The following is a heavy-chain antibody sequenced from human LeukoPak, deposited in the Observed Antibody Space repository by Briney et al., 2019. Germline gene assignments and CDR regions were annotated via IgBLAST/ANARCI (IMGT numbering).Heavy chain of an antibody. CDR1: GFTFSSYA. J-gene: IGHJ3*02. D-gene: IGHD3-3*01. Sequence: GGSLRLSCAASGFTFSSYAMSWVRQAPGKGLEWVSAISGSGGSTYYADSVKGRFTISRDNSKNTLYLQMNSLRAEDTAVYYCAKVSLITIFGVVTDNDAFDIWGQGIMVTVSS. V-gene: IGHV3-23*01. CDR2: ISGSGGST. CDR3: AKVSLITIFGVVTDNDAFDI.